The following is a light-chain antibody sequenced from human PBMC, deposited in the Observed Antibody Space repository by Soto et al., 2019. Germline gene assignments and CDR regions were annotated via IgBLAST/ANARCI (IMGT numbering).Light chain of an antibody. V-gene: IGKV1-17*03. J-gene: IGKJ5*01. CDR1: QGISYY. Sequence: DIQMTQSPSAMSASVGDRVSSTCRASQGISYYLAWFQQKPGKVPKRLIYDASSLQSGVPSRFSGSGSGTDFTLTISSLQTEDFATYYCLQHKSYPITFGQGTRLEIK. CDR3: LQHKSYPIT. CDR2: DAS.